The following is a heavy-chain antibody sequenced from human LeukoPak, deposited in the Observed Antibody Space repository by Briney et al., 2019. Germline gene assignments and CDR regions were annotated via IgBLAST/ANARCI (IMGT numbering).Heavy chain of an antibody. CDR2: IIPILGIA. J-gene: IGHJ4*02. V-gene: IGHV1-69*04. CDR3: ARDRVQLWLRPEGSFDY. CDR1: GGTFSSYA. D-gene: IGHD5-18*01. Sequence: GASVKVSCKASGGTFSSYAISWVRQAPGQGLEWMGRIIPILGIANYAQKFQGRVTITADKSTSTAYMELSSLRSEDTAVYYCARDRVQLWLRPEGSFDYWGQGTLVTVSS.